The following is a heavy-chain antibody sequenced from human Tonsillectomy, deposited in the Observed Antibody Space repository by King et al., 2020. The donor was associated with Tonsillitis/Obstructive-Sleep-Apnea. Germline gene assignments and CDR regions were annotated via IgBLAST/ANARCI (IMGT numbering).Heavy chain of an antibody. V-gene: IGHV3-21*01. Sequence: VQLVESGGGLVKPGGSLRLSCAASGFSFSAYAMTWVRRAPGKGLEWGSSISGDGGYIYYADSVRGRFTISRENAKNSLYLQMDSMSAEDTAAYYCARPSYGSGVYYYVYMDVWGKGTTVAVS. CDR3: ARPSYGSGVYYYVYMDV. J-gene: IGHJ6*03. CDR1: GFSFSAYA. CDR2: ISGDGGYI. D-gene: IGHD3-10*01.